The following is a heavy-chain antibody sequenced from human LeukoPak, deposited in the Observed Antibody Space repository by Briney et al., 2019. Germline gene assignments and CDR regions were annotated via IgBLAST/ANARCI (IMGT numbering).Heavy chain of an antibody. J-gene: IGHJ4*02. D-gene: IGHD3-10*01. CDR2: IYHSGST. V-gene: IGHV4-4*02. CDR1: GVSISSSNW. CDR3: ATRKGRLWFGEFH. Sequence: SETLSLTCAVSGVSISSSNWWSWVRQPPGKGLEWIGEIYHSGSTNYNPSLKSRVTISVDKSKNQFSLKLSSVTAADTAVYYCATRKGRLWFGEFHWGQGTLVTVSS.